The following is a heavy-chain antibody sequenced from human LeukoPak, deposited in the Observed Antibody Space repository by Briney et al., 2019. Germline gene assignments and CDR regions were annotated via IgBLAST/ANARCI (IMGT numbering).Heavy chain of an antibody. Sequence: SETLSLTCTVSGGSISSYYWSWIRQPPGKGLEWIGYIYYSGSTDYNPSLKSRVTISVDTTKNQFSLKLSSVTAADTAVYYCAREGVTKYYFDYWGQGTLVTVSS. CDR3: AREGVTKYYFDY. CDR1: GGSISSYY. J-gene: IGHJ4*02. CDR2: IYYSGST. D-gene: IGHD4-11*01. V-gene: IGHV4-59*01.